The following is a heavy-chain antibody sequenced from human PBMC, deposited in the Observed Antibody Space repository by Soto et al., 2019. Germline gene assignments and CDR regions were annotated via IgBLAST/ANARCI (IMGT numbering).Heavy chain of an antibody. CDR1: GGSISSGGYY. Sequence: TLSLTCTVSGGSISSGGYYWSWIRQHPGKGLEWIGYIYYSGSTYYNPSLKSRVTISVDTSKNQFSLKLSSVTAADTAVYYCARGSITMIVFRAFDIWGQGTMVTVSS. CDR3: ARGSITMIVFRAFDI. J-gene: IGHJ3*02. CDR2: IYYSGST. V-gene: IGHV4-31*03. D-gene: IGHD3-22*01.